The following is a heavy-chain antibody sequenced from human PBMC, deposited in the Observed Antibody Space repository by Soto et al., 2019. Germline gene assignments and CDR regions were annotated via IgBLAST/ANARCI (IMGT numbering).Heavy chain of an antibody. CDR3: AKFYGGNSAHTYTIDP. CDR1: GITFSNHA. CDR2: ISGSGANT. J-gene: IGHJ5*02. V-gene: IGHV3-23*01. Sequence: GGSLRLSCAASGITFSNHALSWVRQAPGKGLEWVSGISGSGANTHYADSVKGRFTISRDNSKNTLSLQMNSLRAEDTAVYYCAKFYGGNSAHTYTIDPWGQGTLVTVS. D-gene: IGHD2-21*02.